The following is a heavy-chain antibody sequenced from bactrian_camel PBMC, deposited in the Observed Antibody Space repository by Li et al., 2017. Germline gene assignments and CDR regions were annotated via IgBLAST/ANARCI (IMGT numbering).Heavy chain of an antibody. V-gene: IGHV3S1*01. CDR1: AFTLGTYC. Sequence: VQLVESGGGSVQPGGSLRLSCAASAFTLGTYCMAWFRQASGKEREGVAAISTGGGRIFYTDSVKGRFRISRDNTKNTLYLQMNGLKPEDTAMYYCAAGDWMLGISRQGSEGSRGQGTQVTVS. CDR2: ISTGGGRI. D-gene: IGHD1*01. CDR3: AAGDWMLGISRQGSEGS. J-gene: IGHJ6*01.